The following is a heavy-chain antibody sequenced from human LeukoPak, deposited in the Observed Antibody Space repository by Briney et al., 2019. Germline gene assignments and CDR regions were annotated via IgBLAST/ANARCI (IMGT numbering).Heavy chain of an antibody. D-gene: IGHD4-17*01. CDR2: ISSSSSYI. Sequence: GGSLRLSCAASGFTFSSYSMNWVRQAPGKGLEWVSSISSSSSYIYYADSVKGRLTISRDNAKNSLYLQMNSLRAEDTAVYYCASTVSHHDAFDIWGQGTMVTVSS. CDR1: GFTFSSYS. J-gene: IGHJ3*02. V-gene: IGHV3-21*01. CDR3: ASTVSHHDAFDI.